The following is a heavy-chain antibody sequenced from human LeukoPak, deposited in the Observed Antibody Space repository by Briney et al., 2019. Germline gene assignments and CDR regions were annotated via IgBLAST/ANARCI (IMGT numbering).Heavy chain of an antibody. V-gene: IGHV4-39*07. CDR2: IYYSGST. CDR3: ARDRARDMDV. CDR1: GGSISSSSYY. Sequence: SETLSLTCTVSGGSISSSSYYWGWIRQPPGKGLEWIGSIYYSGSTYYNPSLKSRVTISVDTSKNQFSLKLGSVTAADTAVYYCARDRARDMDVWGKGTTVTVSS. J-gene: IGHJ6*03.